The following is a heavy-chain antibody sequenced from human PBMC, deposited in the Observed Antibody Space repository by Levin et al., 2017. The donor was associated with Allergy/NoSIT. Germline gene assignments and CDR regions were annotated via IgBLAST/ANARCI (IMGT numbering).Heavy chain of an antibody. J-gene: IGHJ6*02. CDR2: INHSGST. CDR1: GGSFSGYY. V-gene: IGHV4-34*01. Sequence: GSLRLSCAVYGGSFSGYYWSWIRQPPGKGLEWIGEINHSGSTNYNPSLKSRVTISVDTSKNQFSLKLSSVTAADTAVYYCAMYTIFGVVSGMDVWGQGTTVTVSS. D-gene: IGHD3-3*01. CDR3: AMYTIFGVVSGMDV.